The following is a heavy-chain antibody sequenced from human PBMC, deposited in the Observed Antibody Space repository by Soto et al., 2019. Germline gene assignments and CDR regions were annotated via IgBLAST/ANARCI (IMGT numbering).Heavy chain of an antibody. V-gene: IGHV1-69*12. J-gene: IGHJ5*02. CDR2: IIPIFGTA. CDR3: ARDLAAGTGWFDP. CDR1: GGTFSSYA. D-gene: IGHD6-13*01. Sequence: QVQLVQSGAEVKKPGSSVKVSCKASGGTFSSYAISWVRQAPGQGLEWMGGIIPIFGTANYAQKFQGRVTITADESTSTAYMELSSRRSEETAVYYCARDLAAGTGWFDPWGQGTLVTVSS.